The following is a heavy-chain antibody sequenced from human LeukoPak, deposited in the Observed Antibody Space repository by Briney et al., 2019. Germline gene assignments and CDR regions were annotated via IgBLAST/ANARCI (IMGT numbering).Heavy chain of an antibody. CDR1: GFPFSDYS. CDR2: IGISSGNT. Sequence: GGSLRLSCTASGFPFSDYSMNWVRQAPGKGLEWISYIGISSGNTKYADSVRGRYTISADNAKNSLYLQMNSLRVEDTAVYYCARDHNYAFDNWGQGTLVSVSS. J-gene: IGHJ4*02. D-gene: IGHD1-1*01. V-gene: IGHV3-48*04. CDR3: ARDHNYAFDN.